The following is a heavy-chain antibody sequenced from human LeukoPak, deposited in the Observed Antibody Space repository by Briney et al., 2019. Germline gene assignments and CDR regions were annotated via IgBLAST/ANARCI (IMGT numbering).Heavy chain of an antibody. J-gene: IGHJ4*02. CDR3: ARGKENCGGDCYYYFDY. CDR2: INHSGST. V-gene: IGHV4-34*01. D-gene: IGHD2-21*02. CDR1: GGSFSGYY. Sequence: SETLSLTCAVYGGSFSGYYWSWIRQPPGKGLEWIGEINHSGSTNYNSSLTSRVTISVDTSKNQFSLKLSSVTAADTAVYYCARGKENCGGDCYYYFDYWGQGTLVTVSS.